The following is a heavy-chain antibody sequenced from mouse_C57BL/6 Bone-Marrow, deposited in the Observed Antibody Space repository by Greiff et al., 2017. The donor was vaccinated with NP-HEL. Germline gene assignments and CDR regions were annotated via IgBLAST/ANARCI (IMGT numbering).Heavy chain of an antibody. Sequence: EVQLQQSGPELVKPGASVKISCKASGYTFTDYYMNRVKQSHGKSLEWIGDINPNNGGTSYNQKFKGKATLTVDKSSSTAYMELRSLTSEDSAVYYCARYPLGGFAYWGQGTLVTVSA. D-gene: IGHD1-2*01. V-gene: IGHV1-26*01. CDR2: INPNNGGT. CDR1: GYTFTDYY. CDR3: ARYPLGGFAY. J-gene: IGHJ3*01.